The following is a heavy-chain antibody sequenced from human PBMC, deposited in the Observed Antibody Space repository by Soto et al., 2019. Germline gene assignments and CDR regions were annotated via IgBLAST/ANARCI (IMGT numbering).Heavy chain of an antibody. J-gene: IGHJ6*02. CDR1: GFTFSSYA. CDR2: ISGSGGST. V-gene: IGHV3-23*01. CDR3: AKIQCGGDCYSEGAPYYGMDV. Sequence: EVQLLESGGGLVQPGGSLRLSCAASGFTFSSYAMSWVRQAPGKGLEWVSAISGSGGSTYYADSVKGRFTISRDNSKNTLYLQMNSLRAEDTAVYYCAKIQCGGDCYSEGAPYYGMDVWGQGTTVTVSS. D-gene: IGHD2-21*02.